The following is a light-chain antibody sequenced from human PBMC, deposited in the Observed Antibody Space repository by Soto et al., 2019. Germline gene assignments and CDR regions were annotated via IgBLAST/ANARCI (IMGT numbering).Light chain of an antibody. V-gene: IGKV3-15*01. J-gene: IGKJ2*01. CDR2: GAS. Sequence: EIVMTQSPATLSVSPGERATLSCRASQSVSSNLAWYQQKPGQAPRLLIYGASTRATGIPARFSGSGSGTEFTHTISSLQSGDFAVYYCQQYNNWPPGTFGQGTKLEI. CDR1: QSVSSN. CDR3: QQYNNWPPGT.